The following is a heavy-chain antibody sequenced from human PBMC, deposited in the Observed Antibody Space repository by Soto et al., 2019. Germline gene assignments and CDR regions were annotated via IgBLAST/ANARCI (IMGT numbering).Heavy chain of an antibody. J-gene: IGHJ4*02. D-gene: IGHD3-22*01. CDR3: ATPGGDYYDSSGYYYLFDY. CDR2: IIPIFGTA. Sequence: GASVKVSCKASGGTLSSYAISWFRQAPGQGLEWMGGIIPIFGTANYAQKFQGRVTITADKSTSTAYMELSSLRSEDTAVYYCATPGGDYYDSSGYYYLFDYWGQGTLVTVSS. CDR1: GGTLSSYA. V-gene: IGHV1-69*06.